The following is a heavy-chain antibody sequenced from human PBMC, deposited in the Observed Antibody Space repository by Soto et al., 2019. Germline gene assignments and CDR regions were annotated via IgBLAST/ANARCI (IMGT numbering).Heavy chain of an antibody. V-gene: IGHV3-23*01. CDR2: RSGSGYST. CDR1: GFTFSSYA. J-gene: IGHJ6*02. D-gene: IGHD1-1*01. CDR3: VSPWNDRTYYHFGLDV. Sequence: PGGSLRLSCAASGFTFSSYAMSWVRQAPGKGLEWVAVRSGSGYSTNYADSVKGRFTISRDNSKSTLYLQMDNLRAEDTATYYCVSPWNDRTYYHFGLDVWGQGTTVTVSS.